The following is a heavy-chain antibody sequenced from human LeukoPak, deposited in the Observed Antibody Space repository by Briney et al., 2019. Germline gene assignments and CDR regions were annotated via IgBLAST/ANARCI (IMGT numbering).Heavy chain of an antibody. J-gene: IGHJ3*02. Sequence: GGSLRLSCVASGFTFSDYAMTWVRQAPGKGPEWVSGVSDSGDTTYYADSVKGRFTISRDNSKNTLYLQMHNLTVEDTALYYCVKGGWGATVHIWGQGTMVAVSS. CDR3: VKGGWGATVHI. D-gene: IGHD1-26*01. V-gene: IGHV3-23*01. CDR2: VSDSGDTT. CDR1: GFTFSDYA.